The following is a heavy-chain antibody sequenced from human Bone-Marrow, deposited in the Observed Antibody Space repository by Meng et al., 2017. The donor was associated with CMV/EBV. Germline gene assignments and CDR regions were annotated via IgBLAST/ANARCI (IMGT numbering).Heavy chain of an antibody. Sequence: EVQLVESGGGLVQPGGSLRLSCAASGFTFRSYWMHWVRQAPGKGLVWVSRINSDGTSTIYADSVRGRFTISRDNAKNTLYLQMNSLRPEDTAVYYCTKDRPHSWSTATDFGFDYWGQGTLVTVSS. J-gene: IGHJ4*02. CDR1: GFTFRSYW. V-gene: IGHV3-74*01. CDR2: INSDGTST. CDR3: TKDRPHSWSTATDFGFDY. D-gene: IGHD1-1*01.